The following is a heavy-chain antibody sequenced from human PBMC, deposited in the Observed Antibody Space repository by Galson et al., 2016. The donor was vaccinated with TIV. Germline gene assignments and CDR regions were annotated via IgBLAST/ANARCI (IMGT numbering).Heavy chain of an antibody. Sequence: SLRLSCAASGVSVSDNYMTWVRQAPGKGLEWVTLISSACTTSYTDPGMGRLTISRGNSKNTLYLQMNSLRAEDTAVYYCARERRYCGNECYLYYYSGMDVWGQGTTVTVSS. CDR1: GVSVSDNY. CDR2: ISSACTT. J-gene: IGHJ6*02. CDR3: ARERRYCGNECYLYYYSGMDV. D-gene: IGHD2-21*01. V-gene: IGHV3-66*01.